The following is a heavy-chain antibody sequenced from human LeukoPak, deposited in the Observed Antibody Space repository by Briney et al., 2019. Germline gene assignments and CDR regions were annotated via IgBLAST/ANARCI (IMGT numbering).Heavy chain of an antibody. Sequence: SETLSLTCAVSGYSISSGYYWGRIRQPPGKGLEWIGSIYHSGSTYYNPSLKSRVTISVDTSKNQFSLKLSSVTAADTAVYYCARHPGFWEGVTQSWFDPWGQGTLVTVSS. V-gene: IGHV4-38-2*01. CDR3: ARHPGFWEGVTQSWFDP. D-gene: IGHD3-3*01. J-gene: IGHJ5*02. CDR2: IYHSGST. CDR1: GYSISSGYY.